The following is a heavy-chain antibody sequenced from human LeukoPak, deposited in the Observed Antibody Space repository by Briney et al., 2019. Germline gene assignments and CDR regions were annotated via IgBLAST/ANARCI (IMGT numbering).Heavy chain of an antibody. CDR2: TYYRSKWYN. D-gene: IGHD3-16*01. J-gene: IGHJ4*02. CDR3: ARALAREGYYFDY. CDR1: GDSVSSNSAA. Sequence: SQTLSLTCAISGDSVSSNSAAWNWIRQSPSRGLEWLGRTYYRSKWYNDYPVSVKSRITINPDTSKNQFSLQLKSVTPEDTAVYYCARALAREGYYFDYWDQGTLVTVSS. V-gene: IGHV6-1*01.